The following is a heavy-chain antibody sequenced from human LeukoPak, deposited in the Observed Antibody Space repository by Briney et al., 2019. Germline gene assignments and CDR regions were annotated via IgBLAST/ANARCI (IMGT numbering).Heavy chain of an antibody. V-gene: IGHV3-15*01. Sequence: PGGSLRLSCAASGFTFSNAWMSWVRQAPGKGLEWVGRIKSKTDGGTTDYAAPVKGRFTISRDDSKNTLYLQMNGLKTEDTAVYYCTTTHYDYVWGSYRYNVIFDYWGQGTLVTVSS. CDR2: IKSKTDGGTT. J-gene: IGHJ4*02. D-gene: IGHD3-16*02. CDR3: TTTHYDYVWGSYRYNVIFDY. CDR1: GFTFSNAW.